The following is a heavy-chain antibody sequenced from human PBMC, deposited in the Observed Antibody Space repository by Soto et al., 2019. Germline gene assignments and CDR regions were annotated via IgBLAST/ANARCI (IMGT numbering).Heavy chain of an antibody. CDR3: ARDPFIYYDRSAYYYSHY. J-gene: IGHJ4*02. CDR2: ISSSISTI. CDR1: GFTFSSYS. Sequence: GGSLRLSCAASGFTFSSYSMNWGRQAPGKGLEWVSYISSSISTIYYADSVKGRFTISRDNAKNSLYLQLNSLRAEDTAVYYCARDPFIYYDRSAYYYSHYRGQAPLVTGSS. D-gene: IGHD3-22*01. V-gene: IGHV3-48*01.